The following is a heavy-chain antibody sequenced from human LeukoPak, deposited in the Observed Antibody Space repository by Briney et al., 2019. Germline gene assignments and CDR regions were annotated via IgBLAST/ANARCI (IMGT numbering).Heavy chain of an antibody. CDR3: ARDASLIVVTAAEFDY. Sequence: ASVKVSCKASGYTFTSYYMHWVRQAPGQGLEWMGIINPSGGSTNYAQKLQGRVTMTTDTSTSTAYMELRSLRSDDTAVYYCARDASLIVVTAAEFDYWGQGTLVTVSS. CDR2: INPSGGST. J-gene: IGHJ4*02. CDR1: GYTFTSYY. D-gene: IGHD2-2*01. V-gene: IGHV1-46*01.